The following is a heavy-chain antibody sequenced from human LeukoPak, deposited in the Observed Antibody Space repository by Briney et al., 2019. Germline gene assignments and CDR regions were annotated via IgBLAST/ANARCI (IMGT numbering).Heavy chain of an antibody. Sequence: GGSLRLSCAASGFTFSSYSMNWVRQAPGKGLEWVSSISGSSSYIYHADSVKGRFTISRDNAKNTLYLQMNSLRAEDTAVYYCATAGNYRFDYWGQGTLVTVSS. J-gene: IGHJ4*02. V-gene: IGHV3-21*01. CDR1: GFTFSSYS. CDR2: ISGSSSYI. D-gene: IGHD1-7*01. CDR3: ATAGNYRFDY.